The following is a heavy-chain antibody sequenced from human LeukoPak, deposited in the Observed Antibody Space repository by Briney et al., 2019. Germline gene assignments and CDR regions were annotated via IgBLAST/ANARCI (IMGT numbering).Heavy chain of an antibody. Sequence: PGGSLRLSCAASGFTFSSYAMSWVRQAPGKGLEWVSAISGSGGSTYYADSVKGRFTISRDNSKNTLYLQMNSLRAEDTAVYYCAKRLGYYGLWSGSPLDYWGQGTLVTVS. CDR1: GFTFSSYA. CDR3: AKRLGYYGLWSGSPLDY. V-gene: IGHV3-23*01. J-gene: IGHJ4*02. D-gene: IGHD3-3*01. CDR2: ISGSGGST.